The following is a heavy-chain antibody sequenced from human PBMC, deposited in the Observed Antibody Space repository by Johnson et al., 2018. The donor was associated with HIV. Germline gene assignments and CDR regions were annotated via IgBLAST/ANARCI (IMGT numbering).Heavy chain of an antibody. CDR1: GFTFSSYW. J-gene: IGHJ3*02. Sequence: VQLVESGGGLVQPGGSLRVSCAASGFTFSSYWMSWVRQAPGKGLEWVANIKQDGSDKHSVDSVKGRFTISRDNAKNSLFLQMNSLRAEDTAVYYCAREKIRAFDIWGQGTMVTVSS. CDR3: AREKIRAFDI. V-gene: IGHV3-7*01. CDR2: IKQDGSDK.